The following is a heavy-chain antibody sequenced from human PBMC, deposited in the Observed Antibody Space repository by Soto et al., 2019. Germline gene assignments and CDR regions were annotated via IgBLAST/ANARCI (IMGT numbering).Heavy chain of an antibody. J-gene: IGHJ4*02. D-gene: IGHD1-7*01. V-gene: IGHV3-11*01. CDR3: ARDSNGNYLGVDN. CDR2: ISSSGDSI. CDR1: GFTFSDYY. Sequence: QVQLVESGGGLVKAGESLRLSCVASGFTFSDYYMSLIRQAPGKGLEWVSYISSSGDSIYYADSVKGRFTVSRENARNSLFLQLNSLGADDTAVYYCARDSNGNYLGVDNWGKGTLVTVSS.